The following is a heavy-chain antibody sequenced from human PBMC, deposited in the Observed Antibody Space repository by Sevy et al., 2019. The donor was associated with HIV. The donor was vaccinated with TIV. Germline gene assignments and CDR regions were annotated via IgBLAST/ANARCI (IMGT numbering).Heavy chain of an antibody. V-gene: IGHV3-23*01. CDR2: ISGSGGST. D-gene: IGHD2-15*01. CDR3: ATSFPMAYCSGGSCYSRVY. CDR1: GFTFSSYA. J-gene: IGHJ4*02. Sequence: GSLRLSCAASGFTFSSYAMSWVRQAPGKGLEWVSAISGSGGSTYYADSVKGRFTISRDNSKNTLYLQMNSLRAEDTAVYYCATSFPMAYCSGGSCYSRVYWGQGTLVTVSS.